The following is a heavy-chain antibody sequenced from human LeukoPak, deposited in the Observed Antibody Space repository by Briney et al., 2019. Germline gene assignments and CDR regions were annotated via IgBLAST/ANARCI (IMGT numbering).Heavy chain of an antibody. CDR3: ARDSSIQSLDP. J-gene: IGHJ5*02. V-gene: IGHV3-21*01. CDR2: ITSSGTYI. CDR1: GFTFSTYS. D-gene: IGHD2-2*01. Sequence: GGSLRLSCAASGFTFSTYSMNWVRQAPGKGLEWVSSITSSGTYIYYADSVKGRFAISRDNAKNSLYLQMNSLRAEDTAVYYCARDSSIQSLDPWGQGTLVTVSS.